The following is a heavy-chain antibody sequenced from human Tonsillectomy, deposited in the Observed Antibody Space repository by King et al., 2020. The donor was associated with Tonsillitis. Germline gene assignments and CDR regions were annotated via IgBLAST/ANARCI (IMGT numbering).Heavy chain of an antibody. V-gene: IGHV3-15*01. CDR2: IKTKSEGGTT. J-gene: IGHJ4*02. CDR1: GFILSNAW. CDR3: TTLTMQIDHNDY. D-gene: IGHD3-10*01. Sequence: VQLVESGGGLVKPGGSLRLSCAASGFILSNAWMNWVRQAPGKGLEWVGRIKTKSEGGTTDYAAPVKGRCTISRDDSKNTLYLKINSLKAEDTAIYYCTTLTMQIDHNDYWGQGTLVTVSS.